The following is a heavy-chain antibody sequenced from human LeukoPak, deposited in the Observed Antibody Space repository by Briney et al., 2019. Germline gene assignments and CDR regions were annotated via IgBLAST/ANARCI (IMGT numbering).Heavy chain of an antibody. J-gene: IGHJ6*02. CDR3: ATHYYDSGTSNYYYYGMDV. CDR1: GGSISSSSHY. V-gene: IGHV4-39*07. CDR2: IYYSGST. D-gene: IGHD3-22*01. Sequence: SETLSLTCTVSGGSISSSSHYWGWIRQPPGKGLEWIGSIYYSGSTYYNPSLKSRVTISVDTSKNQFSLKLSSVTAADTAVYCCATHYYDSGTSNYYYYGMDVWGQGTTVTVSS.